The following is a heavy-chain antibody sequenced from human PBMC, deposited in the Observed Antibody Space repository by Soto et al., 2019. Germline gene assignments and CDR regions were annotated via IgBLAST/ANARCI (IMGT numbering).Heavy chain of an antibody. CDR3: ARDRSIAAAGTTVRFDY. CDR2: ISYDGSNK. CDR1: GFTFSSFA. V-gene: IGHV3-30-3*01. J-gene: IGHJ4*02. D-gene: IGHD6-13*01. Sequence: QVQLVESGGGVVQPGRSLRLSCAASGFTFSSFAMHWVRQAPGKGLEWVAVISYDGSNKYYADSVKGRFTISRDNSKNTLYLQMNSLRAEDTAVYYCARDRSIAAAGTTVRFDYWGQGTLVTVSS.